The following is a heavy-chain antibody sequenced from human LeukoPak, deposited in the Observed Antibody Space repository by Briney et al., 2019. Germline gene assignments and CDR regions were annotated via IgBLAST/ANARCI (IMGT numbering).Heavy chain of an antibody. CDR1: GFTFSSYA. V-gene: IGHV3-23*01. CDR3: AKSPGYDFWSGYQYYFDY. Sequence: GSLRLSCAAPGFTFSSYAMSWVRQAPGKGLEWVSAISGSGGSTYYADSVKGRFTISRDNSKNTLYLQMNSLRAEDTAVYYCAKSPGYDFWSGYQYYFDYWGQGTLVTVSS. D-gene: IGHD3-3*01. CDR2: ISGSGGST. J-gene: IGHJ4*02.